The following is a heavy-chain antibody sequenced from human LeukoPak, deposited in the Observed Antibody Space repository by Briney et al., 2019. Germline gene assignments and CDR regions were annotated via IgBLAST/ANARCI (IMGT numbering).Heavy chain of an antibody. J-gene: IGHJ6*02. CDR2: IYYSGST. CDR1: GGSISSYY. V-gene: IGHV4-59*01. D-gene: IGHD3-10*01. CDR3: ARDLWFGEFENYYYGMDV. Sequence: SETLSLTCTVSGGSISSYYWSWIRQPPGKGLEWIGYIYYSGSTNYNPSLKSRVTISVDTSKNQFSLKLSSVTAADTAVYYCARDLWFGEFENYYYGMDVWGQGTTVTVSS.